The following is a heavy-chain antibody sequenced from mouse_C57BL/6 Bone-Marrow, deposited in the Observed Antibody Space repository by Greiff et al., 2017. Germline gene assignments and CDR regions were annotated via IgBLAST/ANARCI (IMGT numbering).Heavy chain of an antibody. Sequence: VQLQQSGAELVRPGASVKLSCTASGFNIKDDYMHWVKQRPEQGLEWIGWIDPENGDTEYAAKFQGKATITADPSSNTAYLQLSSLTSEDTAVYYCTTRGFYYYGSSSWFAYWGQGTRVTVSA. J-gene: IGHJ3*01. V-gene: IGHV14-4*01. CDR3: TTRGFYYYGSSSWFAY. D-gene: IGHD1-1*01. CDR2: IDPENGDT. CDR1: GFNIKDDY.